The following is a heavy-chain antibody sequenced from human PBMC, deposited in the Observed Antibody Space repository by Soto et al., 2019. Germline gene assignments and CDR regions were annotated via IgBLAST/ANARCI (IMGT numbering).Heavy chain of an antibody. V-gene: IGHV1-18*01. J-gene: IGHJ6*02. CDR2: ISAYNGNT. CDR3: ARDPIRFLEWLLPRYYYYYGMDV. D-gene: IGHD3-3*01. CDR1: GYTFTSYG. Sequence: ASVKVSCKASGYTFTSYGISWVRQAPGQGLEWMGWISAYNGNTNYAQKLQGRVTMTTDTSTSTAYMELRSLRSDDTAVYYCARDPIRFLEWLLPRYYYYYGMDVWGQGTTVTVSS.